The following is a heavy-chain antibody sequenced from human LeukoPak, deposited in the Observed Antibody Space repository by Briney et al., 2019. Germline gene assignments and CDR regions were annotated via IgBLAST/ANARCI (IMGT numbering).Heavy chain of an antibody. J-gene: IGHJ4*02. CDR3: ARHRQQLVRGYFDY. V-gene: IGHV4-39*01. CDR1: GGSLSSSSYY. Sequence: SETLSLTCTVSGGSLSSSSYYWGWIRQPPGKGLEWIGEINHSGSTNYNPPLKSRVTISVDTSKNQFSLKLSPVTAADTAVYYCARHRQQLVRGYFDYWGQGTLVTVSS. D-gene: IGHD6-6*01. CDR2: INHSGST.